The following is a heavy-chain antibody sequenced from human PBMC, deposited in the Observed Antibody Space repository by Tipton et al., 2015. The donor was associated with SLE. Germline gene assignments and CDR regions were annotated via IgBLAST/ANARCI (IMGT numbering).Heavy chain of an antibody. J-gene: IGHJ3*02. CDR1: GYTFTSYG. CDR3: AREPYPRIGYCSSTSCSRAFDI. CDR2: IIPIFGTA. D-gene: IGHD2-2*01. Sequence: QVQLVQSGAEVKKPGASVKVSCKASGYTFTSYGISWVRQAPGQGLEWMGRIIPIFGTANYAQKFQGRVTITADESTSTAYMELSSLRSEDTAVYYCAREPYPRIGYCSSTSCSRAFDIWGQGTMVTVSS. V-gene: IGHV1-69*18.